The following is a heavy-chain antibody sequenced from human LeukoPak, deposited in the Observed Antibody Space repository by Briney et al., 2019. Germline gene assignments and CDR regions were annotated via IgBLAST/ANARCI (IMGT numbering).Heavy chain of an antibody. CDR1: GYTFTSYG. V-gene: IGHV1-18*01. CDR3: ARDPSNTSGWSPYFDY. CDR2: ISAYNRDT. Sequence: ASVKVSCKTAGYTFTSYGINWVRQAPGQGLEWMGWISAYNRDTKYAQNFQGRVTFITESSTSTAYMELRSLRSDDTAVYYCARDPSNTSGWSPYFDYWGQGTLVTVSA. D-gene: IGHD6-13*01. J-gene: IGHJ4*02.